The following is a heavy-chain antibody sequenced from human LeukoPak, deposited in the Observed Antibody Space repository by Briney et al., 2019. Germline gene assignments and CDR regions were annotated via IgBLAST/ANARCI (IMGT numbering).Heavy chain of an antibody. CDR3: ARVFGGGRGGWFDP. J-gene: IGHJ5*02. CDR1: GGSMSGYY. Sequence: SETLSLTCTVSGGSMSGYYWTWIRQPPGKGLEWIGYIYYSGSTNYNPSLKSRVTISVHTSKNQFSLHMSSVTAADTAVYYCARVFGGGRGGWFDPWGQGTLVAVSS. D-gene: IGHD3-16*01. CDR2: IYYSGST. V-gene: IGHV4-59*01.